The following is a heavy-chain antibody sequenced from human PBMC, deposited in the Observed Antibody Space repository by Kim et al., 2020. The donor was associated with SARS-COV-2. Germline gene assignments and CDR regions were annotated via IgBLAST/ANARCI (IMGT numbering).Heavy chain of an antibody. V-gene: IGHV3-23*01. Sequence: RLTISRDNSKNTLYLQMNSLRAEDTAVYYCARERGGYYDSSGYYYYGMDVWGQGTTVTVSS. D-gene: IGHD3-22*01. J-gene: IGHJ6*02. CDR3: ARERGGYYDSSGYYYYGMDV.